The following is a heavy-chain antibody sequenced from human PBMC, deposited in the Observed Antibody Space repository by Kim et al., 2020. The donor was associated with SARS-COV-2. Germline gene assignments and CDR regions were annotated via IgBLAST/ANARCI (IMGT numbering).Heavy chain of an antibody. CDR3: ARGRNINTGPIDY. V-gene: IGHV4-34*01. J-gene: IGHJ4*02. Sequence: SETLSLTCAVYGGSFSGYYWSWIRQSPEKGLEWIGEIGDSGITNYNPSLKSRITISVDTTKNQFSLQLNSVIAADTAVYYCARGRNINTGPIDYWGLGTLVTVS. CDR2: IGDSGIT. CDR1: GGSFSGYY. D-gene: IGHD1-20*01.